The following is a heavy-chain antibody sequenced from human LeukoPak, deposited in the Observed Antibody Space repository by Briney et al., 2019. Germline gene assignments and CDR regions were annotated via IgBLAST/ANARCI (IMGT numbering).Heavy chain of an antibody. Sequence: PGGSLRLSCAASGFTFSSYAMSWVRQAPGKGLEWVSAISGSGGSTYYADSVKGRFTISRDNSKNTLYLQMNSLRAEDTAVYYCAKDICGGDCYSPYYFDYWGRGTLVTVSS. CDR3: AKDICGGDCYSPYYFDY. CDR2: ISGSGGST. CDR1: GFTFSSYA. D-gene: IGHD2-21*02. J-gene: IGHJ4*02. V-gene: IGHV3-23*01.